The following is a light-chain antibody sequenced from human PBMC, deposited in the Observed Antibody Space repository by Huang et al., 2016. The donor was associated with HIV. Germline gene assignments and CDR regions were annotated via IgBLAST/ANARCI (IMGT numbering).Light chain of an antibody. V-gene: IGKV3-11*01. CDR2: DAS. J-gene: IGKJ3*01. CDR3: QAGGTL. CDR1: QDVSTY. Sequence: EIVLTQSPATLSLSPGERATLSCRASQDVSTYLAWYQQKLGQAPRLLIYDASTRATGIPARFSGSGSGTDFTLTISSLEPEDFAVYYCQAGGTLFGPWTKVDIK.